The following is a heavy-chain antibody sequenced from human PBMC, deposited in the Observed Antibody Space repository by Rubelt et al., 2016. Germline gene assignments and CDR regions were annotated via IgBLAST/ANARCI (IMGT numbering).Heavy chain of an antibody. V-gene: IGHV3-23*01. CDR3: AKHPDYYDSSGYWPLDY. Sequence: AISGSGGSTYYADSVKGRFTISRDNSKNTPYLQMNSLRAEDTAVYYCAKHPDYYDSSGYWPLDYWGQGTLVTVSS. D-gene: IGHD3-22*01. J-gene: IGHJ4*02. CDR2: ISGSGGST.